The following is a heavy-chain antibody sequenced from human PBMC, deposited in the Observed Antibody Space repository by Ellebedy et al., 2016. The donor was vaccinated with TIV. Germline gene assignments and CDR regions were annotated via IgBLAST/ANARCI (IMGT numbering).Heavy chain of an antibody. V-gene: IGHV3-23*01. CDR3: AKDPVTGGAARISIVVVPAAPLFGY. D-gene: IGHD2-2*01. Sequence: GGSLRLSXAASGFTFSSYAMSWVRQAPGKGLEWVSAISGSGGSTYYADSVKGRFTISRDNSKNTLYLQMNSLRAEDTAVYYCAKDPVTGGAARISIVVVPAAPLFGYWGQGTLVTVSS. CDR2: ISGSGGST. CDR1: GFTFSSYA. J-gene: IGHJ4*02.